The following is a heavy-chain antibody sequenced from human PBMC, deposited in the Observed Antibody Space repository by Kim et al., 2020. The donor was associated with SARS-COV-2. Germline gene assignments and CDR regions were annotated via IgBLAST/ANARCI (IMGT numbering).Heavy chain of an antibody. D-gene: IGHD1-26*01. CDR2: ISSSGKTI. V-gene: IGHV3-48*03. CDR3: ARDKPDSGSYGYYYGMDV. J-gene: IGHJ6*02. Sequence: GGSLRLSCAASGFTFSAYEMNWVRQAPGKGLEWVSYISSSGKTIDYADSVKGRFTISRDRAKNSLYLQMNSLRAEDTAVYYCARDKPDSGSYGYYYGMDVWGQGTTVTVSS. CDR1: GFTFSAYE.